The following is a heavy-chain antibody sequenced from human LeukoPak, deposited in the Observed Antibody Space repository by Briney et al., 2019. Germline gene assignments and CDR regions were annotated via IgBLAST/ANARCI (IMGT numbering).Heavy chain of an antibody. CDR1: GYTFTSYY. CDR2: INPSGGST. J-gene: IGHJ6*03. D-gene: IGHD3-3*01. Sequence: ASVKVSCKASGYTFTSYYMHWVRQAPGQGLEWMGIINPSGGSTSYAQKFQGRVTMTRDTSTSTVYMELSSLRSEDTAVYYCARGKTPLYYDFWSGNYYMDVWGKGTTVTVSS. V-gene: IGHV1-46*01. CDR3: ARGKTPLYYDFWSGNYYMDV.